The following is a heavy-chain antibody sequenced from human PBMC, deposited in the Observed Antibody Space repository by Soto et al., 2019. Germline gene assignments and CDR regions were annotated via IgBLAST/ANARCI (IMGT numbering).Heavy chain of an antibody. V-gene: IGHV1-2*04. Sequence: QVQLVQSGAEVKKPGASVKVSCKASGYTFTGYYMHWVRQAPGQGLEWMGWINPNSGGTNYAQKFQGWVTMTRDTSISTAYMELSRLRSDDTAVYYCARGGTDSGYEGYFDYWGQGTLVTVSS. D-gene: IGHD5-12*01. CDR1: GYTFTGYY. CDR3: ARGGTDSGYEGYFDY. J-gene: IGHJ4*02. CDR2: INPNSGGT.